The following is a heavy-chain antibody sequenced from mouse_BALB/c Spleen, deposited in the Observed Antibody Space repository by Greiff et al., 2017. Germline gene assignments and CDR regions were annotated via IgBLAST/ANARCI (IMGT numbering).Heavy chain of an antibody. Sequence: VQLQQSGAELVKPGASVKLSCTASGFNIKDTYMHWVKQRPEQGLEWIGRIDPANGNTKYDPKFQGKATITADTSSNTAYLQLSSLTSEDTAVYYCALYYGNYVPDYYAMDYWGQGTSVTVSS. V-gene: IGHV14-3*02. J-gene: IGHJ4*01. CDR1: GFNIKDTY. D-gene: IGHD2-1*01. CDR2: IDPANGNT. CDR3: ALYYGNYVPDYYAMDY.